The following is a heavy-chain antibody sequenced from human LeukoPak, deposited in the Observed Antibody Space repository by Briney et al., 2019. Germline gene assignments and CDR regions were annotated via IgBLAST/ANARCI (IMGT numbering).Heavy chain of an antibody. CDR1: GFTFSSYS. J-gene: IGHJ4*02. CDR3: ARGEDGTGDYRPTYFDS. CDR2: ISPRSSYI. Sequence: GGSLRLSCEASGFTFSSYSMNWVRQAPGKGLEWVSSISPRSSYIYYGDSVKGRFTISRDNAKNSLYLQMNSLRGEDTAVYYCARGEDGTGDYRPTYFDSWGQGTLVTVSS. D-gene: IGHD4-17*01. V-gene: IGHV3-21*01.